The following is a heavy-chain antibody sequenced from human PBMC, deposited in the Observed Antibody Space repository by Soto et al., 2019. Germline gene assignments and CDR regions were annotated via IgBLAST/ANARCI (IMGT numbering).Heavy chain of an antibody. CDR1: GGSLIGGGDS. CDR2: FNYVGTD. V-gene: IGHV4-31*03. J-gene: IGHJ2*01. Sequence: QVHLLESGPGVVNPSETLSLPCTFSGGSLIGGGDSWPWFRQPPGKGLEWIGNFNYVGTDKYNPSLKTRLNVSADTSKNQFSLKLNSVTAADTAVYYCARGKRGPWYFDLWGRGTLVAVSS. CDR3: ARGKRGPWYFDL.